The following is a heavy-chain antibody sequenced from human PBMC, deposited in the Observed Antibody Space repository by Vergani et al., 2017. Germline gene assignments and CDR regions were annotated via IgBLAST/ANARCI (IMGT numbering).Heavy chain of an antibody. V-gene: IGHV4-4*03. CDR3: ARDPKSYGSGGSCFSVWGAFDI. CDR1: GDSFRSNKW. J-gene: IGHJ3*02. Sequence: QVQLQESGPGLVKPPGTLSLTCAVSGDSFRSNKWWTWVRQSPGKTLEWIGEISHSGSTNYNPSLKGRVTLSLDTSKNQFSLRLTSVTAADTAVYYCARDPKSYGSGGSCFSVWGAFDIWGRGTTVTVSS. D-gene: IGHD2-15*01. CDR2: ISHSGST.